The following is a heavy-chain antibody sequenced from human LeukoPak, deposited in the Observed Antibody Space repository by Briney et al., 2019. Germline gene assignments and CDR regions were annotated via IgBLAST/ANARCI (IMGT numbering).Heavy chain of an antibody. Sequence: PSETLSLTCTVSGGSISSGSYYWSWIRQPPGKGLEWIGYIYYSESTNYNPSLKSRVTISVDTSKNQFSLKLSSVTAADTAVYYCARERRAADKNWGFSNWGQGTLVTVSS. CDR1: GGSISSGSYY. CDR2: IYYSEST. J-gene: IGHJ4*02. D-gene: IGHD7-27*01. CDR3: ARERRAADKNWGFSN. V-gene: IGHV4-61*01.